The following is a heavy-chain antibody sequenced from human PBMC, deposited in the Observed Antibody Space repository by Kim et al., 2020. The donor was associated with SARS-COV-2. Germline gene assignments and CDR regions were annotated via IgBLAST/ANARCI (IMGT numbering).Heavy chain of an antibody. Sequence: GRVTISRDNSKNTLYLQMNSLRAEDTAVYYCAKDLRYSSSWYSYYYGMDVWGQGTTVTVSS. D-gene: IGHD6-13*01. V-gene: IGHV3-30*02. J-gene: IGHJ6*02. CDR3: AKDLRYSSSWYSYYYGMDV.